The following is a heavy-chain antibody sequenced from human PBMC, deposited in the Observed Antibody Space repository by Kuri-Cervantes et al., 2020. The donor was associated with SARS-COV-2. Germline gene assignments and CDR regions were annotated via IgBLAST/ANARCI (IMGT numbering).Heavy chain of an antibody. Sequence: GESLKISCAASGFTFSSYWMSWVRQAPGKGLEWVANIKQDGSEKYYADSVKGRFTISRDNSKNTLYLQMNSLRAEDTAVYYCARERTITMIVVVIGGKDAFDIWGQGTMVTVSS. CDR3: ARERTITMIVVVIGGKDAFDI. CDR2: IKQDGSEK. V-gene: IGHV3-7*01. J-gene: IGHJ3*02. D-gene: IGHD3-22*01. CDR1: GFTFSSYW.